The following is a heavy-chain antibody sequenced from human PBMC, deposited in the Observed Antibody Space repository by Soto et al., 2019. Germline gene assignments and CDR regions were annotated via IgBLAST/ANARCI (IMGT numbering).Heavy chain of an antibody. CDR3: ARDIPTTVRGRYYYYYYMDV. Sequence: ASVKVSCKASGHTFTSYAMHWVRQAPGQRLEWMGWINAGNGNTKYSQKFQGRVTITRDTSASTAYMELSSLRSEDTAVYYCARDIPTTVRGRYYYYYYMDVWGKGTTVTVSS. CDR2: INAGNGNT. CDR1: GHTFTSYA. D-gene: IGHD4-4*01. V-gene: IGHV1-3*01. J-gene: IGHJ6*03.